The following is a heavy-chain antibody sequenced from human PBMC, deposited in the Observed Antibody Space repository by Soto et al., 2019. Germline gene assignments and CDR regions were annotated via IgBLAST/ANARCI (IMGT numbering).Heavy chain of an antibody. CDR1: GYTFTRHD. J-gene: IGHJ4*02. D-gene: IGHD4-17*01. Sequence: ASVKVSCKASGYTFTRHDINWVRQATGQGLEWMGWMNPNSGNTGYAQKFQGRVTMTRNTSISTAYMELSSLRSEDTAVYYCARWDYGDYARFDYWGQGTLVTVSS. CDR2: MNPNSGNT. V-gene: IGHV1-8*01. CDR3: ARWDYGDYARFDY.